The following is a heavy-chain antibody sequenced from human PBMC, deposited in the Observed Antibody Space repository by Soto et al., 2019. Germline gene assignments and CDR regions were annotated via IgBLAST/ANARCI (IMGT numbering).Heavy chain of an antibody. V-gene: IGHV4-59*01. D-gene: IGHD3-22*01. CDR2: IYYSGST. CDR3: ARDFLPFYDSSGYYGGAFDI. CDR1: GGSISSYY. Sequence: TLSLTCTVSGGSISSYYWSWIRQPPGKGLEWIGYIYYSGSTNYNPSLKSRVTISVDTSKNQFSLKLSSVTAADTAVYYCARDFLPFYDSSGYYGGAFDIWGQGTMVTVSS. J-gene: IGHJ3*02.